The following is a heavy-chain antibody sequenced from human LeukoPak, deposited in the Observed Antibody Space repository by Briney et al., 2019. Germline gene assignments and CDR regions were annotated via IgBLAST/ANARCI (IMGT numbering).Heavy chain of an antibody. D-gene: IGHD3-22*01. J-gene: IGHJ4*02. CDR2: IRYDGSNK. V-gene: IGHV3-30*02. CDR3: AKDISYYDSSGYPGSY. CDR1: GFTFSSYG. Sequence: GGSLRLSCSASGFTFSSYGMHWVRQAPGKGLEWVAFIRYDGSNKYYADSVKGRFTISRDNSKNTLYLQMNSLRAEDTAVYYCAKDISYYDSSGYPGSYWGQGTLVTVSS.